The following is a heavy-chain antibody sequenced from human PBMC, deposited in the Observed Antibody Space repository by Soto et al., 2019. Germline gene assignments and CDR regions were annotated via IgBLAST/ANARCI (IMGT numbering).Heavy chain of an antibody. CDR3: ARANIVLMVYQRRYYYGMDV. CDR2: IMPIFGTA. CDR1: CGNFSRYA. V-gene: IGHV1-69*13. D-gene: IGHD2-8*01. Sequence: SVEVSCKAYCGNFSRYAISWERQAPGQGLEWMGVIMPIFGTANYAQKFKGRVPITADESTSKAYMELSSLRSEDTAVYYCARANIVLMVYQRRYYYGMDVWGQGTTVTVTS. J-gene: IGHJ6*02.